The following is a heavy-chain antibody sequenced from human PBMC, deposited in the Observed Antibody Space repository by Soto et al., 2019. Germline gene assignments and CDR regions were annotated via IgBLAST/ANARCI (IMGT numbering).Heavy chain of an antibody. CDR3: ARDEEYANLMIGVLPVDY. Sequence: QVQLVQSGGEVKEPGGSVKVSCKASGYRFSSYGINWVRQAPGQGLEWMGWVSTYDGNTQYAQKFQGRITMTTDTSTNTVYLELRSLTSDDTAVYYCARDEEYANLMIGVLPVDYRGQGTLVSVSS. D-gene: IGHD3-16*01. CDR2: VSTYDGNT. CDR1: GYRFSSYG. V-gene: IGHV1-18*01. J-gene: IGHJ4*02.